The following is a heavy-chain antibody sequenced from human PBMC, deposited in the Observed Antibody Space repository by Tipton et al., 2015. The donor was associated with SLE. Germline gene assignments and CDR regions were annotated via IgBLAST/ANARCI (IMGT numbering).Heavy chain of an antibody. Sequence: DTLSLTCTLSGDSISNFYWSWIRQPPGKGLEWIGYIYYSGNTNYNPSLKSRVTISVDRPKNQFSLKVSSVTAADTAVYYCASKGGSGSYYPNWGQGTLVTVSS. D-gene: IGHD3-10*01. J-gene: IGHJ4*02. CDR3: ASKGGSGSYYPN. V-gene: IGHV4-59*12. CDR1: GDSISNFY. CDR2: IYYSGNT.